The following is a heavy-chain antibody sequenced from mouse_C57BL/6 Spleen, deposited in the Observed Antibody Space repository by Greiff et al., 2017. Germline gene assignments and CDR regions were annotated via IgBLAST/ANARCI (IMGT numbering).Heavy chain of an antibody. Sequence: EVQGVESGGGLVKPGGSLTLSCAASGFTFSSYAMSWVRQTPEKRLEWVATISDGGSYTYYPDNVKGRFTISRDNAKNNLYLQMSHLKSEDTAMYYCARYEDGYYGYAMDYWGQGTSVTVSS. V-gene: IGHV5-4*01. D-gene: IGHD2-3*01. CDR1: GFTFSSYA. CDR3: ARYEDGYYGYAMDY. CDR2: ISDGGSYT. J-gene: IGHJ4*01.